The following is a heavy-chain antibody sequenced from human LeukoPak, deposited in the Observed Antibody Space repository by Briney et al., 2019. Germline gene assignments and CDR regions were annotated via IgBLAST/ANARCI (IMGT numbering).Heavy chain of an antibody. J-gene: IGHJ4*02. CDR1: GGTFSSYA. V-gene: IGHV1-69*05. Sequence: SVKVSCKASGGTFSSYAISWVRQAPGQGLEWMGGIIPIFGTANYAQKFQGRVTITTDESTSTAYMELSSLRSEDTAVYYCARVPHPSGYPYYFDYWGQGTLVIVSS. D-gene: IGHD3-22*01. CDR2: IIPIFGTA. CDR3: ARVPHPSGYPYYFDY.